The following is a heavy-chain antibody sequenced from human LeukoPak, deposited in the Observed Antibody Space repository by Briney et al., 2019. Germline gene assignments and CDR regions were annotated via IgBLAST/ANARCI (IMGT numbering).Heavy chain of an antibody. D-gene: IGHD6-13*01. CDR2: IYWDDDK. CDR1: GFSLSTSGVG. Sequence: SGPTLLQPTQPLTLTCTFSGFSLSTSGVGVGWIRQPPGKALEWLALIYWDDDKRYSPSLKSRLTITKYTSKNQVVLTMTNMDPVDTATYYCARSAWVSSIWPPFDYWGQGTLVTVSS. V-gene: IGHV2-5*02. CDR3: ARSAWVSSIWPPFDY. J-gene: IGHJ4*02.